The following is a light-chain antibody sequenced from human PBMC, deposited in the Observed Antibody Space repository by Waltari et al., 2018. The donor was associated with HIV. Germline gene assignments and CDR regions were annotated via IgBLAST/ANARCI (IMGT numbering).Light chain of an antibody. J-gene: IGLJ2*01. CDR3: SSYTSSSVV. Sequence: QSALTQPASVSGSPGQSITISCTGTSSNVGSDDLVSWYQQHPGEAPKLIIYEVTKRPSGVSNRFSGSKSGNTASLTISGLQAEDEADYYCSSYTSSSVVFGGGTKLTVL. V-gene: IGLV2-14*02. CDR2: EVT. CDR1: SSNVGSDDL.